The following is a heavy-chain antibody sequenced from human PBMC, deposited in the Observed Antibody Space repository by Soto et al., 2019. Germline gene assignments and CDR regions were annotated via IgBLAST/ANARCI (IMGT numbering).Heavy chain of an antibody. J-gene: IGHJ5*02. Sequence: PSETLSLTCTVSGGSISSYYWSWIRQPPGKGLEWIGYIYYSGSTNYNPSLKSRVTISVDTSKNQFSLKLSSVTAADTAVYYCARAAVAGTGGWFDPWGQGTLVTVS. CDR1: GGSISSYY. CDR3: ARAAVAGTGGWFDP. CDR2: IYYSGST. D-gene: IGHD6-19*01. V-gene: IGHV4-59*01.